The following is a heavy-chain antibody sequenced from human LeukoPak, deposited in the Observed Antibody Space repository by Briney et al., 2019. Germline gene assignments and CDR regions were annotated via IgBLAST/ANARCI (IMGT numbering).Heavy chain of an antibody. V-gene: IGHV1-2*02. D-gene: IGHD3-16*01. J-gene: IGHJ4*02. CDR3: ARSPTGSWRAYFDL. Sequence: ASVKVSCKASGYTFTGYYIEWVRQAPGQGLEWMGWINPTSGGTKYAQRFQGRVTLTRDPSISTAYMEVSSLTSDDTAVYYCARSPTGSWRAYFDLWGQGMLVTVSS. CDR2: INPTSGGT. CDR1: GYTFTGYY.